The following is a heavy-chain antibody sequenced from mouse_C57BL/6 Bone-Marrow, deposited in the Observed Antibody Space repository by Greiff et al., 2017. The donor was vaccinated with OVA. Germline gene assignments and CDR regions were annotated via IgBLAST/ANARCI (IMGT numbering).Heavy chain of an antibody. V-gene: IGHV1-82*01. J-gene: IGHJ3*01. Sequence: QVQLQQSGPELVKPGASVKISCKASGYAFSSSWMNWVKQRPGKGLEWIGRIYPGDGDTNYNGKFKGKATLTADKSSSTAYMQLSSLTSEDSAVYFCARGGLLFAYWGQGTRVTVSA. CDR2: IYPGDGDT. CDR3: ARGGLLFAY. D-gene: IGHD2-3*01. CDR1: GYAFSSSW.